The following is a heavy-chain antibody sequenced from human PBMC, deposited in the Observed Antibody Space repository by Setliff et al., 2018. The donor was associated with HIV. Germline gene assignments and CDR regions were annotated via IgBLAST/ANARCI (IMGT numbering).Heavy chain of an antibody. CDR2: IYHSGST. Sequence: SETLSLTCAVSGYSISSGYYWGWIRQPPGKGLEWIGSIYHSGSTYYNPSLKSRVSMSVDTSKNQFSLRLSSVTAADTAVYYCARKYLVNVFDYWGQGMLVTVSS. CDR3: ARKYLVNVFDY. CDR1: GYSISSGYY. D-gene: IGHD3-22*01. V-gene: IGHV4-38-2*01. J-gene: IGHJ4*02.